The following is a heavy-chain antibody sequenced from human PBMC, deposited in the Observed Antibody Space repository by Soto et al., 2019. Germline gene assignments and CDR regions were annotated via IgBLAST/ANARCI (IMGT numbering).Heavy chain of an antibody. CDR3: TTDPDVVPAAIQLYGMDV. Sequence: EVQLVESGGGLVKPGGSLRLSCAASGFTFSNAWMSWVRQAPGKGLEWVGRIKSNTDGGTTDYAAPVKGRFTISRDDSKNTLYLQMNSLKTEDTAVYYCTTDPDVVPAAIQLYGMDVWGQGTTVTVSS. CDR1: GFTFSNAW. CDR2: IKSNTDGGTT. J-gene: IGHJ6*02. D-gene: IGHD2-2*01. V-gene: IGHV3-15*01.